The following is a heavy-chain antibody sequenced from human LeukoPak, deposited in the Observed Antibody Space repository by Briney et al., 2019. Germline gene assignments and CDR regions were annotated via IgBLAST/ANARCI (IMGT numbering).Heavy chain of an antibody. CDR2: INPNSGGT. Sequence: ASVKASCKASGYTFTGYYMHWVRQAPGQGLEWMGWINPNSGGTNYAQKFQGRVTMTRDTSISTAYMELSRLRSDDTAVYYCARDSPLYQLPSGRFDPWGQGTLVTVSP. CDR3: ARDSPLYQLPSGRFDP. CDR1: GYTFTGYY. V-gene: IGHV1-2*02. J-gene: IGHJ5*02. D-gene: IGHD2-2*01.